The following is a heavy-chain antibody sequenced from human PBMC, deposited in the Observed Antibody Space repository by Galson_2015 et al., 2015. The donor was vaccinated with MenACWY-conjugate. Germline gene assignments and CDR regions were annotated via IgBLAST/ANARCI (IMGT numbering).Heavy chain of an antibody. V-gene: IGHV4-59*01. CDR1: GASISFYY. CDR2: MYYGGST. D-gene: IGHD1-14*01. CDR3: ARHRSNHGYFEY. J-gene: IGHJ4*02. Sequence: SETLSLTCTVSGASISFYYWSWIRQPPGKGPEWIGYMYYGGSTYYNPSLKSRVTMSFDTSRTQFSLKLSSVAAADTAVYYCARHRSNHGYFEYWGQGALVTVSS.